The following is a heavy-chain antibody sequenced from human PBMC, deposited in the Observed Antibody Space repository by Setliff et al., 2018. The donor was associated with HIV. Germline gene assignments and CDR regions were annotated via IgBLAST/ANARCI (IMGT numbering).Heavy chain of an antibody. CDR2: INHSGST. V-gene: IGHV4-34*01. J-gene: IGHJ6*02. CDR1: GGSFSGYY. Sequence: PSETLSLTCAVYGGSFSGYYWSWIRQPPGKGLEWIGEINHSGSTNYNPSLKSRVTISVDTSKNQFSLKLSSVTAADTAVYYCARGGYSYGFYYYYGMDVWAKGPRSPSP. D-gene: IGHD5-18*01. CDR3: ARGGYSYGFYYYYGMDV.